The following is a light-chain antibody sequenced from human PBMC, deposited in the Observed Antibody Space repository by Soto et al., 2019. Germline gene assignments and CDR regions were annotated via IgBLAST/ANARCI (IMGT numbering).Light chain of an antibody. V-gene: IGKV1-39*01. Sequence: DIQVTQSPSSLSASVGDRVTITCRASQSINNYLNWYQQKPGKAPKLLIYAASSLQSGVPSRFSGSGSVTDFTLTITSLQPEDFATYYCQQSYSTPPIPFGQGTRLEI. J-gene: IGKJ5*01. CDR3: QQSYSTPPIP. CDR2: AAS. CDR1: QSINNY.